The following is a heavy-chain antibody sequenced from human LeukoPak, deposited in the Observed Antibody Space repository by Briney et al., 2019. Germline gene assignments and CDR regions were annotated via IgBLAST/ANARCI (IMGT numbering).Heavy chain of an antibody. J-gene: IGHJ5*02. CDR3: ARGAPVKNYVWGSYRYAQNWFDP. CDR1: GYTFISYG. CDR2: ISAYNGNT. D-gene: IGHD3-16*02. Sequence: ASVKVSCKASGYTFISYGISWVRQAPGQGLEWMGWISAYNGNTNYAQKLQGRVTMTTDTSTSTAYMELRSLRSDDTAVYYCARGAPVKNYVWGSYRYAQNWFDPWGQGTLVTVSS. V-gene: IGHV1-18*01.